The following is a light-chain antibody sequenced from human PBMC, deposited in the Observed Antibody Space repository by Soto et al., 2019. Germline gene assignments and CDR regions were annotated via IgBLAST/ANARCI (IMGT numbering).Light chain of an antibody. CDR1: QSVLHSSNNKNY. CDR2: WAS. CDR3: QQYYSTPVT. V-gene: IGKV4-1*01. J-gene: IGKJ2*01. Sequence: DIVMTQSPDSLAVSLGERATINCKSSQSVLHSSNNKNYLAWYQQKPGQPPELVIYWASTRESGVPDRFSGSGSGTDFTLTISSLQAEDVAVYYCQQYYSTPVTFGQGTKLEIK.